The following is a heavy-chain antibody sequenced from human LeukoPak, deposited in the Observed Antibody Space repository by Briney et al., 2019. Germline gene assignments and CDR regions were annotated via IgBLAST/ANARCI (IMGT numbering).Heavy chain of an antibody. V-gene: IGHV4-39*01. CDR1: GGSIINYDYY. CDR3: TRSCGSTSCSDGDWFDP. D-gene: IGHD2-2*01. Sequence: PSETLSLTCTASGGSIINYDYYWGWIRQPPGKGLEWIASMHYSGSTYLNPSLKSRVTISVDTSKNQFSLNLSSVTAADTAVYYCTRSCGSTSCSDGDWFDPWGQGTLVTVSS. J-gene: IGHJ5*02. CDR2: MHYSGST.